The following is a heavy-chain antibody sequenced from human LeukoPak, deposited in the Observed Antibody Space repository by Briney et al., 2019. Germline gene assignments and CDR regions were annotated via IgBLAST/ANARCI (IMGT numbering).Heavy chain of an antibody. Sequence: SETLSLTCTVSGGSISTSHYWIWIRQPPGKGLEWIGSIFHRGSTYYNSSLKSRITLSVDTSKNHFSLKLSSVTAADTAVYYCARSPDCSDGGCHIENWGQGTRVTVSS. D-gene: IGHD2-15*01. CDR2: IFHRGST. CDR1: GGSISTSHY. J-gene: IGHJ4*02. V-gene: IGHV4-39*02. CDR3: ARSPDCSDGGCHIEN.